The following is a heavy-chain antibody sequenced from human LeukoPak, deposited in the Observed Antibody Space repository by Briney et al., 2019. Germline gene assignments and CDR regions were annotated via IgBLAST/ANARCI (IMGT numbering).Heavy chain of an antibody. D-gene: IGHD3-22*01. J-gene: IGHJ4*02. V-gene: IGHV3-48*01. Sequence: GGSLRLSCAASGFTFSSHSMNWVRQAPGKGLEWVSYISGSSSTIYYADSVKGRFTISRDNSKNTLYLQMNSLRAEDTAVYYCAKDMAPLIVVVISSSFDYWGQGTLVTVSS. CDR3: AKDMAPLIVVVISSSFDY. CDR1: GFTFSSHS. CDR2: ISGSSSTI.